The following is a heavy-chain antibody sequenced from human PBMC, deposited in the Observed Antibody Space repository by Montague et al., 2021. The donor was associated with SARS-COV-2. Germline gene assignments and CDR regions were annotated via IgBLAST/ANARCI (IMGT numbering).Heavy chain of an antibody. J-gene: IGHJ3*02. CDR2: NSHSGRN. CDR3: ARFAMVVSATGAFDI. D-gene: IGHD2-21*02. V-gene: IGHV4-4*02. CDR1: GGSISTYDW. Sequence: SETLSLTCAVSGGSISTYDWWSWVRHPPGRGPERVGHNSHSGRNNYNPSLKSRIIMSVDESKNQFSLKLTSVTAADTAVYYCARFAMVVSATGAFDIWSQGTMVAVSS.